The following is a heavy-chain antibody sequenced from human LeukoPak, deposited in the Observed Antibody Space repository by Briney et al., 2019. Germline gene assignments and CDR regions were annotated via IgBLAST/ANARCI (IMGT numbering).Heavy chain of an antibody. D-gene: IGHD4-23*01. J-gene: IGHJ3*02. CDR1: GFTFSTYS. Sequence: GGSLRLSCAASGFTFSTYSMNWVRQAPGKGLEWVANIKKDGSEKYYVDSVKGRFTISRDNAKNSLYLQMNSLRAEDTAVYYCARGDYGGNSYAFDIWGQGTMVTVSS. V-gene: IGHV3-7*05. CDR3: ARGDYGGNSYAFDI. CDR2: IKKDGSEK.